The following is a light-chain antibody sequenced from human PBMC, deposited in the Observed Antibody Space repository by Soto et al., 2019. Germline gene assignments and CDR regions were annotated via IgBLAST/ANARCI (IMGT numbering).Light chain of an antibody. CDR2: GAS. Sequence: EVVMTQSPATLSVSPGERATLSCRASETVATNLAWYQQKPGQAPRLLISGASTRAAGISDRFRGSGSGTEFTLTISSLRSEDSAVYYCHQYGTLPYAFGQGTKLQIK. V-gene: IGKV3-15*01. CDR3: HQYGTLPYA. J-gene: IGKJ2*01. CDR1: ETVATN.